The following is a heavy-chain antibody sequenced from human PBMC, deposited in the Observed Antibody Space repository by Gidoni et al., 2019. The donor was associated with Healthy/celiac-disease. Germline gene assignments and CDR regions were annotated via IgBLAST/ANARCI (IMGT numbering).Heavy chain of an antibody. Sequence: EVQLLESGGGLVQPGGSLGPSFHASGFTFSSYAMSWVRQAPGKGLEWVSAISGSGGSTYYADSVKGRFTISRDNSKNTLYLQMNSLRAEDTAVYYCAKGAHDSSGYYRGYWGQGTLVTVSS. CDR3: AKGAHDSSGYYRGY. CDR1: GFTFSSYA. V-gene: IGHV3-23*01. CDR2: ISGSGGST. D-gene: IGHD3-22*01. J-gene: IGHJ4*02.